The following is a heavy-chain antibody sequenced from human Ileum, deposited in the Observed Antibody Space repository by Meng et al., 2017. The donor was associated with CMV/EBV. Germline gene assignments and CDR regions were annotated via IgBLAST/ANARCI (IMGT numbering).Heavy chain of an antibody. CDR1: GFPLNNYG. CDR2: LWYDGSRK. D-gene: IGHD3-22*01. J-gene: IGHJ4*02. CDR3: ARDNDGSSHYSQFDY. Sequence: SGFPLNNYGVHWVRQFPGKGLEWLAVLWYDGSRKYFADSVQGRFSISRDDSKNTVYLQMNSLRAEDTAVYYCARDNDGSSHYSQFDYWGQGTLVTVSS. V-gene: IGHV3-33*01.